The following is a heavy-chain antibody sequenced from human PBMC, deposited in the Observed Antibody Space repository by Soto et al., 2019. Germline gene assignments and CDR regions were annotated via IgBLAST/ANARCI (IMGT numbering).Heavy chain of an antibody. CDR3: ARADGSGSFYYMDV. Sequence: GGSLRLSCAASGFTFSSYGMHWVRQAPGKGLEWVAVIWYDGSNKYYADSVKGRFTISRDSSKNTLYLQMNSLRAEDTAVYYCARADGSGSFYYMDVWGKGTTVTVSS. J-gene: IGHJ6*03. V-gene: IGHV3-33*01. CDR2: IWYDGSNK. D-gene: IGHD3-10*01. CDR1: GFTFSSYG.